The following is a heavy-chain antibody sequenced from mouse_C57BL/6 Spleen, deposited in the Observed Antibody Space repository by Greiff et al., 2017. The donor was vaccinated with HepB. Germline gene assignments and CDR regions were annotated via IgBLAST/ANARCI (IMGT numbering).Heavy chain of an antibody. V-gene: IGHV2-2*01. J-gene: IGHJ4*01. D-gene: IGHD2-3*01. CDR3: ARGDGYYPLYAMDY. Sequence: LQESGPGLVQPSQSLSITCTVSGFSLTSYGVHWVRQSPGKGLEWLGVIWSGGSTDYNAAFISRLSISKDNSKSQVFFKMNSLQADDTAIYYCARGDGYYPLYAMDYWGQGTSVTVSS. CDR1: GFSLTSYG. CDR2: IWSGGST.